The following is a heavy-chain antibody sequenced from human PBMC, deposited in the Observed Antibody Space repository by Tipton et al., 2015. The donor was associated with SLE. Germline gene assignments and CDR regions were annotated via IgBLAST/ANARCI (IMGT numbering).Heavy chain of an antibody. V-gene: IGHV7-4-1*02. CDR2: ISTNTGNP. CDR1: GYTFTTYA. CDR3: ARDYYASGSPLGFDP. J-gene: IGHJ5*02. Sequence: QLVQSGPEVKKPGASVKVSCKASGYTFTTYALNWVRQAPGQGLEWMGWISTNTGNPTYAQGFTGRFVFSLDTSVSTAYLQISSLKAEDTAVYYCARDYYASGSPLGFDPWGQGTLVIVSS. D-gene: IGHD3-10*01.